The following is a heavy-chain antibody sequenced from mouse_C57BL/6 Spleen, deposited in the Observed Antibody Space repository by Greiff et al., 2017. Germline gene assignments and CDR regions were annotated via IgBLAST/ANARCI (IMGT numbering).Heavy chain of an antibody. CDR1: GYTFTSYW. J-gene: IGHJ2*01. V-gene: IGHV1-52*01. Sequence: QVPLQQPGAELVRPGSSVKLSCKASGYTFTSYWMPWVKQRPLQGLEWIGNIDPSDSDTHYHQKFKDKATLTVDKSSSTAYMQRSSMTSEDSSVYYCARWYDGGYDDYFDDWGQGTTVTVSS. CDR2: IDPSDSDT. CDR3: ARWYDGGYDDYFDD. D-gene: IGHD2-2*01.